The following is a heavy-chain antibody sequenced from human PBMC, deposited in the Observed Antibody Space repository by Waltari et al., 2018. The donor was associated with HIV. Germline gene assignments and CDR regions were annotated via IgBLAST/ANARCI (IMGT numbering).Heavy chain of an antibody. J-gene: IGHJ4*02. CDR2: IYNRWST. Sequence: QVKLQEAGPGLVKSSETLSLTCAVSGYSLSSGYYWGWFRPPPGKGLEWSGIIYNRWSTYYNPSLKSRVTISADTSNNQFSLKVSSVTAADTAVYYCARGQGLGTFDCWGQGTLVTVSS. D-gene: IGHD6-19*01. CDR1: GYSLSSGYY. V-gene: IGHV4-38-2*01. CDR3: ARGQGLGTFDC.